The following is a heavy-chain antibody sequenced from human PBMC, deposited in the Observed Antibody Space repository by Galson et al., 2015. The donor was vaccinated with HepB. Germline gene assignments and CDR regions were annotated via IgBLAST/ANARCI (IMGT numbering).Heavy chain of an antibody. D-gene: IGHD6-19*01. V-gene: IGHV3-64*01. Sequence: SLRLSCAASGFTFSSYAMHWVRQAPGKGLEYVSAISSNGGSTYYANSVKGSFTISRDNSKNTLYLQMGSLRAEDMAVYYCARDNYSSGQKPGPYYGMDVWGQGTTVTVSS. CDR2: ISSNGGST. CDR3: ARDNYSSGQKPGPYYGMDV. CDR1: GFTFSSYA. J-gene: IGHJ6*02.